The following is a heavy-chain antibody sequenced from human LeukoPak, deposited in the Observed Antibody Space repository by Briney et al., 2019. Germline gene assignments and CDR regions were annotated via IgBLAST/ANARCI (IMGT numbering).Heavy chain of an antibody. CDR2: FYHSRST. D-gene: IGHD3-3*02. CDR3: ARAFYPGYYSYMAV. Sequence: ASETLSLTCTVSGVSISSYYWSWIRQPPGKGLEWIGYFYHSRSTNYNPSLKSRVTISVDTSKNQFSLKLSSVTAADTAVYYCARAFYPGYYSYMAVWGKGTTVTVSS. V-gene: IGHV4-59*01. CDR1: GVSISSYY. J-gene: IGHJ6*03.